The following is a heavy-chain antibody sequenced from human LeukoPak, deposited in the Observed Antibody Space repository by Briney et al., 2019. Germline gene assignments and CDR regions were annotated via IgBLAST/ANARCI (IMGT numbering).Heavy chain of an antibody. Sequence: TLSLTCTVSGASVSGDYWSWIRQHPGKGLEWIGYIYYSGSTYYNPSLKSRVTISVDTSKNQFSLKLSSVTAADTAVYYCARGSFSMVRGVSLTFDYWGQGTLVTVSS. CDR2: IYYSGST. V-gene: IGHV4-31*03. CDR3: ARGSFSMVRGVSLTFDY. J-gene: IGHJ4*02. CDR1: GASVSGDY. D-gene: IGHD3-10*01.